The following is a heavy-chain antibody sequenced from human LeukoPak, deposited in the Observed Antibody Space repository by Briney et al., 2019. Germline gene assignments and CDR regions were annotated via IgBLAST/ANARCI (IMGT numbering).Heavy chain of an antibody. CDR1: GYTFTSYA. CDR3: ARPTYYYDSSGYTTSAFDI. J-gene: IGHJ3*02. V-gene: IGHV1-3*01. CDR2: INAGNGNT. D-gene: IGHD3-22*01. Sequence: GASVKVSCKASGYTFTSYAMHWVRQAPGQRLEWMGWINAGNGNTKYSQKFQGRVTITRDTSASTAYMELSSLRSEDTAVYYCARPTYYYDSSGYTTSAFDIWGQGTMVTVSS.